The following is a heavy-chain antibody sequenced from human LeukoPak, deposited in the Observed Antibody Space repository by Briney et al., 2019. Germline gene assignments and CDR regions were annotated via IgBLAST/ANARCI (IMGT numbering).Heavy chain of an antibody. J-gene: IGHJ4*02. V-gene: IGHV3-23*01. CDR2: IYNSGAKI. Sequence: PGGSLRLSCAVSGLTFSTYSMTWVRQGPGTGLEWVSSIYNSGAKIFYADSVKGRFTISRDNSKNMLYLQMNSLRVEDTAVYYCAKDVAPDSGWDLDYWGQGTLVTVSS. CDR3: AKDVAPDSGWDLDY. D-gene: IGHD6-19*01. CDR1: GLTFSTYS.